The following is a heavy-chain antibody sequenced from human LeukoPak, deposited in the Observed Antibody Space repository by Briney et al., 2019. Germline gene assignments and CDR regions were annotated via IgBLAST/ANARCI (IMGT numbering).Heavy chain of an antibody. CDR1: AFSFSTYT. V-gene: IGHV3-30-3*01. Sequence: AGSLRLYSAASAFSFSTYTRNWLRQAPGKGLERLTGIHHDEGRTYYADSVKGRFTISRDNSKNTLYLEMNSLTAEATALYYCARDHYGGNSWDWYFDLWGSGILVTVS. CDR2: IHHDEGRT. J-gene: IGHJ2*01. D-gene: IGHD4-23*01. CDR3: ARDHYGGNSWDWYFDL.